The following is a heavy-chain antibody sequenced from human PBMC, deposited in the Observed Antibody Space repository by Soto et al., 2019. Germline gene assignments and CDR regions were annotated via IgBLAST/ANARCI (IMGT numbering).Heavy chain of an antibody. Sequence: TVSGGSISSGDYYWGWIRQPPGKGLEWIGSIYYSGSTYYNPSLKSRVTISVDTSKNQFSLKLSSVTAADTAVYYCARASYDFWSGHQKDFDYWGQGTLVTVSS. CDR3: ARASYDFWSGHQKDFDY. J-gene: IGHJ4*02. V-gene: IGHV4-39*01. CDR2: IYYSGST. D-gene: IGHD3-3*01. CDR1: GGSISSGDYY.